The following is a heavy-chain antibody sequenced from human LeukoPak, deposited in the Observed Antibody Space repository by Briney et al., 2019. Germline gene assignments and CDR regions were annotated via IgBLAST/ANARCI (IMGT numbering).Heavy chain of an antibody. Sequence: PGGSLRLSCAVSGFTFSSYNMNWVRQAPGKGLEWVSSISFSSNYIYYADSLKGRFTISRDNAKNSLYLQMNSLRAEDTAVYYCARDGTFYYGSGSYLFDYWGQGTPVTVSS. CDR2: ISFSSNYI. J-gene: IGHJ4*02. V-gene: IGHV3-21*01. CDR3: ARDGTFYYGSGSYLFDY. D-gene: IGHD3-10*01. CDR1: GFTFSSYN.